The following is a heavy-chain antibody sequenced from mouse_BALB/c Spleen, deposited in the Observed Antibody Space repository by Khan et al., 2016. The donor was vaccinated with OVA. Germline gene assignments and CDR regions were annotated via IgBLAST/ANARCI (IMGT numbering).Heavy chain of an antibody. V-gene: IGHV14-4*02. CDR2: IDPEDGDT. CDR1: AFNIKDYF. J-gene: IGHJ3*01. CDR3: NASKLSLWFAS. D-gene: IGHD1-3*01. Sequence: VQLQQSGAELVRSGASVKLSCTASAFNIKDYFIHWMKQRPKQGLEWIGWIDPEDGDTECAPKFQGKATMTADASSNTAYLHLSSRTSQNTGVYYCNASKLSLWFASWGQGTLVTVSA.